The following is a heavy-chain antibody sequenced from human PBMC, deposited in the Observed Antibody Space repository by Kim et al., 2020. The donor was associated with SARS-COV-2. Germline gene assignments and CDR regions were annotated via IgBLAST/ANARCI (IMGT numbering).Heavy chain of an antibody. CDR1: GGTFSSYA. D-gene: IGHD3-10*01. CDR2: IIPIFGTA. V-gene: IGHV1-69*13. J-gene: IGHJ4*02. CDR3: ARVPMVRGVTDFYFDY. Sequence: SVKVSFKASGGTFSSYAISWVRQAPGQGLEWMGGIIPIFGTANYAQKFQGRVTITADESTSTAYMELSSLRSEDTAVYYCARVPMVRGVTDFYFDYWGQGTLVTVSS.